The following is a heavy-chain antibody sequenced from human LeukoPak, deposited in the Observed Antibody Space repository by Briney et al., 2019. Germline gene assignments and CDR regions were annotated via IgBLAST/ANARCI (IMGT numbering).Heavy chain of an antibody. CDR1: GFTFDDYA. V-gene: IGHV3-9*01. J-gene: IGHJ4*02. CDR2: ISWNSGSI. CDR3: ARGSRGITFDY. D-gene: IGHD3-10*01. Sequence: GRSLRLSCAASGFTFDDYAMHWVRQAPGKGLEWVSGISWNSGSIGYADSVKGRFTISRDNAKNSLYLQMNSLRAEDTAVYYCARGSRGITFDYWGQGTLVTVSS.